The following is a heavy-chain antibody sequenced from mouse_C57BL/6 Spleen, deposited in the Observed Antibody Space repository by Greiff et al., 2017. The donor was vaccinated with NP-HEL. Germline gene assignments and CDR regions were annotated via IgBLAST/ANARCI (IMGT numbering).Heavy chain of an antibody. J-gene: IGHJ2*01. Sequence: QVQLQQPGAELVKPGASVKLSCKASGYTFTSYWMHWVKQRPGQGLEWIGMIHPNSGSTNYNEKFKSKATLTVDKSSSTAYMQLRNLPAEDSAVYYCARRDYGSSYGGYFDYWGKGTTLTVSS. CDR2: IHPNSGST. V-gene: IGHV1-64*01. D-gene: IGHD1-1*01. CDR3: ARRDYGSSYGGYFDY. CDR1: GYTFTSYW.